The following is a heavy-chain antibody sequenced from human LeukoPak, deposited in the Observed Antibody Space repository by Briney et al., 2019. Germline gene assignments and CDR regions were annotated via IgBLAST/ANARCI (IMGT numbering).Heavy chain of an antibody. CDR2: ISYDGSNK. Sequence: PGGSLRLSCAASGFTFSSYGMHWVRQAPGKGLEWVAVISYDGSNKYYADSVKGRFTISRDNAKNSLYLQMNSLRAEDTAVYYCARNFYSGYPYFDYWGQGTLVTVSS. V-gene: IGHV3-30*03. CDR3: ARNFYSGYPYFDY. CDR1: GFTFSSYG. J-gene: IGHJ4*02. D-gene: IGHD5-12*01.